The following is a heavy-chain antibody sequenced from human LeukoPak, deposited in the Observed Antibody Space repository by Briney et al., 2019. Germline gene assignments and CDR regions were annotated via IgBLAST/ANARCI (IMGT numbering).Heavy chain of an antibody. CDR1: GYTLTELS. CDR3: SAVDTRGYYFDY. CDR2: SDPEDGET. J-gene: IGHJ4*02. Sequence: SVKVSCRVSGYTLTELSMHCVRQAPVQGLGLMGGSDPEDGETIYAQKFQCRVTMTEDTSTDTAYMELSSLRSEDTAVYYCSAVDTRGYYFDYRGQGTLVSVSS. V-gene: IGHV1-24*01. D-gene: IGHD3-9*01.